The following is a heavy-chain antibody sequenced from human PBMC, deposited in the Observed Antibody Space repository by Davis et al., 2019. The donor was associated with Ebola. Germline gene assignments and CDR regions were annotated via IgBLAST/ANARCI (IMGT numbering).Heavy chain of an antibody. CDR2: TYYRAKWYN. J-gene: IGHJ4*02. V-gene: IGHV6-1*01. CDR3: ARGGQRRITIFGVVITIFDY. CDR1: GDSVSSNSAA. Sequence: MPSETLSLTCGISGDSVSSNSAAWNWIRQSPSRGLEWLGRTYYRAKWYNDYAVSVKSRKTINPDTSKNQFSLQLNSVTPEDTAVYYCARGGQRRITIFGVVITIFDYWGQGTLVTVSS. D-gene: IGHD3-3*01.